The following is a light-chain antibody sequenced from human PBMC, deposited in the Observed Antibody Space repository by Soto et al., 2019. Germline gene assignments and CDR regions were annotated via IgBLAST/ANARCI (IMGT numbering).Light chain of an antibody. CDR3: QQYSNWPLT. J-gene: IGKJ1*01. CDR1: QTVNSN. V-gene: IGKV3-15*01. CDR2: GAS. Sequence: EIVMTQSPAPVSVSQGERASLSCRASQTVNSNMAWYQQKPGQGPRLLIYGASTRATGIPARFSGSGSGTEFTLTISSLQLEDLAVYWCQQYSNWPLTFGQGTTVEI.